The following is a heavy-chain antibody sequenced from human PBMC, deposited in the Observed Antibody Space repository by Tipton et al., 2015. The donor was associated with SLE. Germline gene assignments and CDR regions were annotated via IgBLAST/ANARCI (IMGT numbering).Heavy chain of an antibody. D-gene: IGHD4-17*01. CDR1: GGSISSHY. CDR2: IHYSGGT. J-gene: IGHJ4*02. Sequence: TLSLTCTVSGGSISSHYWSWIRQPPGKGLEWIGYIHYSGGTNYNPSLKSRVTISVDTSKNQFSLKLSSVTAADTAVYYCARGDYGDDFDYWGQGTLVTVSS. CDR3: ARGDYGDDFDY. V-gene: IGHV4-59*11.